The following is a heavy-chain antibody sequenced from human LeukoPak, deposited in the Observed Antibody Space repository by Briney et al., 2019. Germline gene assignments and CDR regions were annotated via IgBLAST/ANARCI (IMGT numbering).Heavy chain of an antibody. V-gene: IGHV1-69*06. CDR2: IIPIFGTA. CDR3: ARVSHGDILTGPFDY. Sequence: SVKVPCKASGGTFSSYAISWVRQAPGQGLEWMGGIIPIFGTANYAQKFQGRVTITADKSTSTAYMELSSLRSEDTAVYYCARVSHGDILTGPFDYWGQGTLVTVSS. D-gene: IGHD3-9*01. J-gene: IGHJ4*02. CDR1: GGTFSSYA.